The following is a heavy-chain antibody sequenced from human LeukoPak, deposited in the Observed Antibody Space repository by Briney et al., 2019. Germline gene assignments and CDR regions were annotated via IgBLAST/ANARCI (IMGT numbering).Heavy chain of an antibody. CDR1: GFTFSSYG. J-gene: IGHJ4*02. D-gene: IGHD3-16*01. Sequence: GGSLRLSCAASGFTFSSYGMHWVRQAPGKGLEWVAVIWYDGSNKYYADSVKGRFTISRDNSKNTLYLQMNSLRAEDTAVYYCAREGNPCGLTFGGVDYWGQGTLVTVSS. CDR3: AREGNPCGLTFGGVDY. CDR2: IWYDGSNK. V-gene: IGHV3-33*01.